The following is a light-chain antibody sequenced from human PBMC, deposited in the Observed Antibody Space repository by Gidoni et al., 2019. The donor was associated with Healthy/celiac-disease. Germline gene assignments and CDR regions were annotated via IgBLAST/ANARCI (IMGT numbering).Light chain of an antibody. CDR3: QQYGSSPPYT. Sequence: EIVLTPSPGTLSWSPGERATLSCRASQSVSSSYLAWYQQKHGQAPRLLIYGASSRATGIPDRFSGSGSGTDFTLTISRLEPEDFAVYYCQQYGSSPPYTFGQGTKLEIK. V-gene: IGKV3-20*01. CDR2: GAS. CDR1: QSVSSSY. J-gene: IGKJ2*01.